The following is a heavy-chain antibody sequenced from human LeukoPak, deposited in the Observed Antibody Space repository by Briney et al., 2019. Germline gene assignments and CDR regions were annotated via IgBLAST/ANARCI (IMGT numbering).Heavy chain of an antibody. J-gene: IGHJ6*04. D-gene: IGHD3-9*01. CDR2: IIPIFGTA. CDR3: ARPKDYDILTGYGPPDYYYYGIDV. V-gene: IGHV1-69*01. CDR1: GGTFSSYA. Sequence: GASVKVSCKASGGTFSSYAISWVRQAPGQGLEWMGGIIPIFGTANYAQKFQGRVTITADESTSTAYMELSSLRSEDTAVYYCARPKDYDILTGYGPPDYYYYGIDVWGKGTTVTVSS.